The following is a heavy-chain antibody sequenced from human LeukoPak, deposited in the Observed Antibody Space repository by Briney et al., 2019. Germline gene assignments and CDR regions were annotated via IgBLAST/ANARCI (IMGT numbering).Heavy chain of an antibody. V-gene: IGHV4-31*03. J-gene: IGHJ4*02. CDR3: ARVGIAAAGY. CDR2: IYYTGST. CDR1: GDSISSGGYF. Sequence: KSSETLSLTCTVSGDSISSGGYFWSWIRQHPGKGLEWIGYIYYTGSTYYNPSLKSRVTISVDTSKNQFSLKLSSVTAADTAVYYCARVGIAAAGYWGQGTLVTVYS. D-gene: IGHD6-13*01.